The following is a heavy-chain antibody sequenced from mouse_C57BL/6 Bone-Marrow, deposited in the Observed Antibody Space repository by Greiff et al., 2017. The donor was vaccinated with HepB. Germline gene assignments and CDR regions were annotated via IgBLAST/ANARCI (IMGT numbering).Heavy chain of an antibody. CDR3: TGVWPYYYAMDY. CDR2: IYPGNSDT. J-gene: IGHJ4*01. D-gene: IGHD2-10*02. CDR1: GYTFTSYW. Sequence: VQLQQSGTVLARPGASVKMSCKTSGYTFTSYWMHWVKQRPGQGLEWIGAIYPGNSDTSYNQKFKGKAKLTAVTSASTAYMELSSLTHEDSAVYYCTGVWPYYYAMDYWGQGTSVTVSS. V-gene: IGHV1-5*01.